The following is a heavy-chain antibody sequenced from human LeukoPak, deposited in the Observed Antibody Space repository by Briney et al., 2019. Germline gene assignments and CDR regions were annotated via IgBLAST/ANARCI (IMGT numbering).Heavy chain of an antibody. D-gene: IGHD7-27*01. CDR3: ARGANWGSPFDY. Sequence: ASVKVSCKASGCTFTSYDINWVRQATGQGLEWMGWMNPNSGNTGYAQKFQGRVTMTRNTSISTAYMELGSLRSEDTAVYYCARGANWGSPFDYWGQGTLVTVSS. J-gene: IGHJ4*02. CDR2: MNPNSGNT. CDR1: GCTFTSYD. V-gene: IGHV1-8*01.